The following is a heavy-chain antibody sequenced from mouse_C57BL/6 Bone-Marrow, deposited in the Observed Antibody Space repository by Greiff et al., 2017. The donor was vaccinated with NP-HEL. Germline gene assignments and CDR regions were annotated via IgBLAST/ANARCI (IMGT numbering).Heavy chain of an antibody. V-gene: IGHV1-50*01. CDR1: GYTFTSYW. CDR3: ARNGDGYYDYWYFDV. Sequence: VKQSCKASGYTFTSYWMQWVKQRPGQGLEWIGEIDPSDSYTNYNQKFKGKATLTVDTSSSTAYMQLSSLTSEDSAVYYCARNGDGYYDYWYFDVWGTGTTVTVSS. CDR2: IDPSDSYT. J-gene: IGHJ1*03. D-gene: IGHD2-3*01.